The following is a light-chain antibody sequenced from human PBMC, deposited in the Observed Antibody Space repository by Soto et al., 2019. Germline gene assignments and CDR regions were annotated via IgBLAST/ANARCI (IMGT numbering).Light chain of an antibody. CDR2: AAS. V-gene: IGKV1-39*01. Sequence: DIQMTQSPSSLFASVGDRVTITCRASQSISTYLNWYQQKPGKAPKLLIYAASSLQSGVPSRFSGSGSGTDFTLTISSLQPEDFATYYCQQSYIAPSTFGQGTKVQIQ. J-gene: IGKJ1*01. CDR1: QSISTY. CDR3: QQSYIAPST.